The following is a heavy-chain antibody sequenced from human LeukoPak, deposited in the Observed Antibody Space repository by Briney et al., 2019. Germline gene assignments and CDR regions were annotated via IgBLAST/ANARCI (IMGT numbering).Heavy chain of an antibody. CDR3: ARDLGLSVGVTPFAS. V-gene: IGHV3-23*01. Sequence: QPGGSLRLSCAASGFTFSTYAMFWVRQAPGKGLEWVSSICGSGSSIHCVDSYYRDSVKGRFTISRDNSKDTLYLQMNSLRAEDTAVYYCARDLGLSVGVTPFASWGRGTLVTVSS. J-gene: IGHJ4*02. CDR1: GFTFSTYA. CDR2: ICGSGSSIHCVDS. D-gene: IGHD1-26*01.